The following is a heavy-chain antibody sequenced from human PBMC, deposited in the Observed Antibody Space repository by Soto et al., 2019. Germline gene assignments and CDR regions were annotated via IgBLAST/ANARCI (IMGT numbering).Heavy chain of an antibody. CDR1: GFTFTNYA. CDR2: ISGSGGST. D-gene: IGHD3-10*01. V-gene: IGHV3-23*01. J-gene: IGHJ5*02. CDR3: AQNLWFGESAFDA. Sequence: EVQLLESGGRLVQPGGSLRLACEVSGFTFTNYAMSWVRQAPGKGLEWLSRISGSGGSTSYADAVKCRFTVSRDNANITLYLQMNILRTEDTAVSYCAQNLWFGESAFDAWGQGTLVTASS.